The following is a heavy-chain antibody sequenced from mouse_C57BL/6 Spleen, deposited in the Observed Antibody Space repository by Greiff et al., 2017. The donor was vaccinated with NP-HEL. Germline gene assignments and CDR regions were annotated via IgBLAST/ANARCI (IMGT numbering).Heavy chain of an antibody. CDR3: ARGGPIRYGSSCFDY. D-gene: IGHD1-1*01. J-gene: IGHJ2*01. Sequence: QVQLQQPGAELVKPGASVKLSCKASGYTFTSYWMHWVKQRPGRGLEWVGRIDPNSGGTKYNEKFKRKATLTVDNPSSTAYMQLISLTSEASAVYYCARGGPIRYGSSCFDYWGQGTTLTVSS. V-gene: IGHV1-72*01. CDR2: IDPNSGGT. CDR1: GYTFTSYW.